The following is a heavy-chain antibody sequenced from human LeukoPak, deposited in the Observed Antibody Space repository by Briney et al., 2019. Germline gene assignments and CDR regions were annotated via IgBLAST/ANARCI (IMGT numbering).Heavy chain of an antibody. V-gene: IGHV3-66*01. J-gene: IGHJ5*02. CDR1: GFTVSSNY. CDR3: ARVQVDTAMVSHYNWFDP. D-gene: IGHD5-18*01. CDR2: IYSGGST. Sequence: GGSLRLSCAASGFTVSSNYMSWVRQAPGKGLEWVSVIYSGGSTYYADSVKGRFTISRDNSKNTLYLQMNSLRAEDTAVYYCARVQVDTAMVSHYNWFDPWGQGTLVTVSS.